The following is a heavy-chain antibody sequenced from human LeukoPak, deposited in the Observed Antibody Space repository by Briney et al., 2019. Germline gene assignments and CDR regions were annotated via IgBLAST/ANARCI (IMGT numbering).Heavy chain of an antibody. J-gene: IGHJ4*02. V-gene: IGHV1-69*02. Sequence: PSVKVSCKASGGTFSSYTICWVPQAPGQGLEWIGRIIPILGIANYAQKFQGRVTITADKSTSTAYMELSSLRSEGTALYYCASSLGLEFPYYFDYWGQGTLVTVSS. CDR2: IIPILGIA. CDR1: GGTFSSYT. CDR3: ASSLGLEFPYYFDY. D-gene: IGHD3-16*02.